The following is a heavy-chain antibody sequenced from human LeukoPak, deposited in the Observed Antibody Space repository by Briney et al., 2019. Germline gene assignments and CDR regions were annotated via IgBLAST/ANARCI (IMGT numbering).Heavy chain of an antibody. Sequence: GASVKVSCKSSGYTFTTYAIHWVRQAPGQRLEYMGWINAGNGNTKYSQNFQGRVTITRDTPASTAYMELSSLRSEDTAVYYCAREHDVLTGYSLDYWGQGTLVTVSS. CDR2: INAGNGNT. D-gene: IGHD3-9*01. CDR3: AREHDVLTGYSLDY. J-gene: IGHJ4*02. V-gene: IGHV1-3*01. CDR1: GYTFTTYA.